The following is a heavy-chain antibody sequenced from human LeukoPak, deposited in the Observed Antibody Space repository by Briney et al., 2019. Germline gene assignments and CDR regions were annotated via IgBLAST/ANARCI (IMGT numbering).Heavy chain of an antibody. D-gene: IGHD2-2*01. Sequence: ASVKVSCKASGYTFTSYYMHWVRQAPGQGLEWMGIINPSGGSTSYAQKFQGRVTMTRDTSTSTVYMELSSLRSEDTAVYYRARAAESSSTSFVRGDFDYWGQGTLVTVSS. CDR2: INPSGGST. J-gene: IGHJ4*02. CDR3: ARAAESSSTSFVRGDFDY. V-gene: IGHV1-46*03. CDR1: GYTFTSYY.